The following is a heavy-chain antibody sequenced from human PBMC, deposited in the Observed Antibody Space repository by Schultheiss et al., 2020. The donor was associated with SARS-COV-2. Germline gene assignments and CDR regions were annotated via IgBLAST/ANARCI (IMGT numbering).Heavy chain of an antibody. CDR3: ARDPSSGPDY. CDR2: INYRGNT. D-gene: IGHD3-22*01. Sequence: SQTLSLTCTVSGGSINTYYWSWIRQPPGKGLEWIGYINYRGNTNYNPSLKSRVTMSVETSKNQFSLKLSSVTAADTAVYYCARDPSSGPDYWGQGTLVTVSS. CDR1: GGSINTYY. J-gene: IGHJ4*02. V-gene: IGHV4-59*12.